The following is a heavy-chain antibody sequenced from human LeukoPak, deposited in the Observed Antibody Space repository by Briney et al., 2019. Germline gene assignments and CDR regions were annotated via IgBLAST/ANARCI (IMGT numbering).Heavy chain of an antibody. CDR1: GYTFTGYY. CDR2: INPNSGGT. D-gene: IGHD3-22*01. CDR3: ARDHDLYYYDSSGHPPTD. Sequence: GASVKVSCKASGYTFTGYYMHWVRQAPGQGLEWMGWINPNSGGTNYAQKFQGRVTMTRDTSISTAYMELSRLRSDDTAVYYCARDHDLYYYDSSGHPPTDWGQGTLVTVSS. V-gene: IGHV1-2*02. J-gene: IGHJ4*02.